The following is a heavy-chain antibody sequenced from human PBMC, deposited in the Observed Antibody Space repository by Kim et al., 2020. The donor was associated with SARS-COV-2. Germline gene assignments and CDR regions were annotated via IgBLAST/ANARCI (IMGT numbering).Heavy chain of an antibody. CDR2: IYPGDSDT. J-gene: IGHJ6*02. D-gene: IGHD2-15*01. Sequence: GESLKISCKGSGYSFTSYWIGWVRQMPGKGLEWMGIIYPGDSDTRYSPSFQGQVTISADKSISTAYLQWSSLKASDTAMYYCARSITVVTSGYYYGMDVWGQGTTVTVSS. V-gene: IGHV5-51*01. CDR3: ARSITVVTSGYYYGMDV. CDR1: GYSFTSYW.